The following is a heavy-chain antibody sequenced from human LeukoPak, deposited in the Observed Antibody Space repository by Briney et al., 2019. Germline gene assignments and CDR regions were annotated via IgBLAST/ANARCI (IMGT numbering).Heavy chain of an antibody. CDR2: IYPGDSDT. CDR1: GYSFISYW. V-gene: IGHV5-51*01. J-gene: IGHJ4*02. Sequence: GESLKISCKGSGYSFISYWIGWVRQMPGKGLEWMGIIYPGDSDTRYSPSFQGQVTISADKSLSAAYLQWSSLKASDTAVYYCARHGPTALRFLEWLLPFDYWGQGTLVTVSS. CDR3: ARHGPTALRFLEWLLPFDY. D-gene: IGHD3-3*01.